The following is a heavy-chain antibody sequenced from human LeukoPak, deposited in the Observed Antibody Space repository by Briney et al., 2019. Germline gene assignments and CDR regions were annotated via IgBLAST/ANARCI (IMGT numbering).Heavy chain of an antibody. CDR1: GGSISSYY. D-gene: IGHD3-22*01. V-gene: IGHV4-59*01. J-gene: IGHJ4*02. CDR3: AKDTHDTSGDSGYYFDY. CDR2: IYYSGST. Sequence: PSETLSLTCTVSGGSISSYYWSWIRQPPGKGLEWIGYIYYSGSTNYNPSLKSRVTISVDTSKNQFSLKVFSVTAADTAVYYCAKDTHDTSGDSGYYFDYWGQGLLVTVSS.